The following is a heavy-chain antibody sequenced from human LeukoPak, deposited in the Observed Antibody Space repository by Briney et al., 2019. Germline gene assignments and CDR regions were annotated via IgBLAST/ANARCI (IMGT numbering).Heavy chain of an antibody. V-gene: IGHV3-30*04. Sequence: QAGASLRLSCAASGFTFSRFAIHWVRQAPGKGLEWVAVVSYDGSNKYYADSLKGRFTISRDNSKSTLYLQMNSLTVEDTAVYYCARAPSGDPGGVDSWGQGTLVTVSS. J-gene: IGHJ4*02. CDR3: ARAPSGDPGGVDS. D-gene: IGHD3-10*01. CDR1: GFTFSRFA. CDR2: VSYDGSNK.